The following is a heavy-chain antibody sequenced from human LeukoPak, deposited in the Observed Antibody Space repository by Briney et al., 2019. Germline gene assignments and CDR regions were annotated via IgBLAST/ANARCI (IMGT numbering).Heavy chain of an antibody. Sequence: SETLSLTCAVYGGSFSGYYWSWIRQPPGKGLEWIGEINHSGSTNYNPSLKSRVTISVDTSKNQFSLKLSSVTAADTAVYYCAISNPGIAAAGTLGTYDYWGQGTLVTVSS. CDR3: AISNPGIAAAGTLGTYDY. J-gene: IGHJ4*02. CDR2: INHSGST. V-gene: IGHV4-34*01. CDR1: GGSFSGYY. D-gene: IGHD6-13*01.